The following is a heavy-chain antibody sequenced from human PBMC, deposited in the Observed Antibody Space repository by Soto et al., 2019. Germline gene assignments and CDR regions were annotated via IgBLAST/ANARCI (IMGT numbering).Heavy chain of an antibody. Sequence: PSDTLSLTCIVSGGSISSSSYYWGWIRQPPGKGLEWIGSIYYSGSTYYNPSLKSRATISVDTSKNQFSLKLSSVTAADTAVFYCERHRARNWFDPWGQGTLVPV. CDR3: ERHRARNWFDP. CDR2: IYYSGST. J-gene: IGHJ5*02. CDR1: GGSISSSSYY. V-gene: IGHV4-39*01. D-gene: IGHD6-6*01.